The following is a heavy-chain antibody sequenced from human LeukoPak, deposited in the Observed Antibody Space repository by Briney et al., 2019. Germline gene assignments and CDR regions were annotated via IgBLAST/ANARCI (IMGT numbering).Heavy chain of an antibody. V-gene: IGHV3-11*04. Sequence: GGSLRLFCAASGFNFSDYYMSWIRQAPGKGLEWVSYVSSSGSIISYADSVKGRFTISRDNAKNSLYLQMNSLRAEDTAVYYCAREKGTVFDYWGQGALVTISS. CDR3: AREKGTVFDY. J-gene: IGHJ4*02. D-gene: IGHD4-17*01. CDR2: VSSSGSII. CDR1: GFNFSDYY.